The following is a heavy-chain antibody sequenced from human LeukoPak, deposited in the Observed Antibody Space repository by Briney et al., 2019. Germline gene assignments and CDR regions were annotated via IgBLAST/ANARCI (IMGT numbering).Heavy chain of an antibody. CDR3: ARVLSSSWTPFLNYMDV. V-gene: IGHV4-61*02. CDR1: GGSISSGSYY. J-gene: IGHJ6*03. Sequence: SQTLSLTCTVSGGSISSGSYYWSWIRQPVGKGLEWIGRIYTSGSTNYNPSLKSRVTISVDTSKNQFSLKLSSVTAADTAVYYCARVLSSSWTPFLNYMDVWGKGTTVTVSS. D-gene: IGHD6-13*01. CDR2: IYTSGST.